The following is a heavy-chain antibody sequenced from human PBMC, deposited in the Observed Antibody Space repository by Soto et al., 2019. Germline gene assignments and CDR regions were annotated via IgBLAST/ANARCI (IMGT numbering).Heavy chain of an antibody. Sequence: KPGGYPRLSCATSGFTFKNVWMAWVRQAPGKGLEWVGRIKSKLDGGAADYATPVKGRFTISRDDSKSTLYLQMDNLKTEDTAVYYCTTLALYYGSVDYYLYDFWGPRSPVTVSS. CDR2: IKSKLDGGAA. J-gene: IGHJ4*02. V-gene: IGHV3-15*01. D-gene: IGHD3-22*01. CDR3: TTLALYYGSVDYYLYDF. CDR1: GFTFKNVW.